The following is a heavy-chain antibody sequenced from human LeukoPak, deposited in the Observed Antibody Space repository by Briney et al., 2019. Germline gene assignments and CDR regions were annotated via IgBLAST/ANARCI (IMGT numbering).Heavy chain of an antibody. Sequence: SETLSLTCAVSGYSISSGYHWGWIGQSPGKGLEWIGSIYHSGSTYYNPSLKGRVTISVDTSKNQFSLKLTSVTAADTAVYYCARPTVGATTGFDYWGQGTLVTVSS. CDR2: IYHSGST. D-gene: IGHD1-26*01. J-gene: IGHJ4*02. V-gene: IGHV4-38-2*01. CDR1: GYSISSGYH. CDR3: ARPTVGATTGFDY.